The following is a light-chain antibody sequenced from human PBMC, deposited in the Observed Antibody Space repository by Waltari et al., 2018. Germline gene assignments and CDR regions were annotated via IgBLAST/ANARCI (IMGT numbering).Light chain of an antibody. CDR1: QSISKY. CDR3: QSDLRLPAT. J-gene: IGKJ1*01. Sequence: EIVLTQSPGTLSLSPGARPTLSGRASQSISKYLGWYQQKLGKAPRLLIYDTYSRATSIHDRFSGSGSGTYFSLTSSRLEPEDFAVYYCQSDLRLPATFGQGTKVEIK. V-gene: IGKV3-20*01. CDR2: DTY.